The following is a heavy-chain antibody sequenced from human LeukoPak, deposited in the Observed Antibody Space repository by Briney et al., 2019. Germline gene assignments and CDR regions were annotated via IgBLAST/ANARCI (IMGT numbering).Heavy chain of an antibody. Sequence: GGSLRLSCAASGFTFSSYAMSWVRQAPGKGLEWVSAISGSGGSTYYADSVKGRFTISRGNSKNTLYLQMNSLRAEDTAVYYCAKMYQLHNWFDPWGQGTLVTVSS. CDR3: AKMYQLHNWFDP. D-gene: IGHD2-2*01. CDR1: GFTFSSYA. J-gene: IGHJ5*02. V-gene: IGHV3-23*01. CDR2: ISGSGGST.